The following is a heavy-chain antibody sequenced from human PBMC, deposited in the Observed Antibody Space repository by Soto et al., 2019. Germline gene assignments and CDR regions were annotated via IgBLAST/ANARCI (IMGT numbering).Heavy chain of an antibody. CDR3: ARGGYCSSTSCLKYFEY. CDR1: VGSFSGYY. Sequence: PSETLSLTCAVYVGSFSGYYWSLIRQPPGEGLEWIGEINHSGSTNYNPSLKIRVTISVDTSKNQFSLKLSSVTAADTAVYYCARGGYCSSTSCLKYFEYWGQGTMVTVSS. J-gene: IGHJ4*02. CDR2: INHSGST. D-gene: IGHD2-2*01. V-gene: IGHV4-34*01.